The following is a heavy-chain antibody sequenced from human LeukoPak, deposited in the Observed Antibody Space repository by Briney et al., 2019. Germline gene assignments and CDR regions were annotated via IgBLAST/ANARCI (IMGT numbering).Heavy chain of an antibody. CDR2: IYHSGRP. CDR1: GGSVSSGGYS. D-gene: IGHD6-13*01. V-gene: IGHV4-30-2*01. CDR3: ARGSDSSWYYFDS. J-gene: IGHJ4*02. Sequence: SQTLSLTCGVSGGSVSSGGYSWNWIRQPPGKGLEWIGYIYHSGRPYYNPSLERRVTISLDTSKNQLSLNLSSVTAADTAVYHCARGSDSSWYYFDSWGQGTLVTVSS.